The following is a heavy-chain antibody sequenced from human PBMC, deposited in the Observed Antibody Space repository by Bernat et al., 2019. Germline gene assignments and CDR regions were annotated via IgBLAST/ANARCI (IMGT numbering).Heavy chain of an antibody. CDR3: ARNAAAGTVVLFWFDP. V-gene: IGHV4-39*01. CDR1: GGSISSSSYY. Sequence: QLQLQESGPGLVKPSETLSLTCTVSGGSISSSSYYWGWLRQPPGKGLEWIGSIYYSGSTYYNPSLKSRITISVDTAKNQFSLKLGSVTAADTAVYYCARNAAAGTVVLFWFDPWGQGTLVTVSS. D-gene: IGHD6-13*01. J-gene: IGHJ5*02. CDR2: IYYSGST.